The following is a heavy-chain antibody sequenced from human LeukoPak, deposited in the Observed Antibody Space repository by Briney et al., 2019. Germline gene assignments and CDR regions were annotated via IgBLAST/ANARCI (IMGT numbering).Heavy chain of an antibody. CDR1: GFTFSSYA. CDR3: AREDSSSTSCLWESWFDP. V-gene: IGHV3-30*04. CDR2: ISYDGSNK. J-gene: IGHJ5*02. Sequence: PGRSLRFYCAASGFTFSSYAMHWVRQAPGKGLEGVAVISYDGSNKYYADSVKGRFTISRDNSKNTLYLQLNSLRAEDTAVYYCAREDSSSTSCLWESWFDPGSQGTLVTVSS. D-gene: IGHD2-2*01.